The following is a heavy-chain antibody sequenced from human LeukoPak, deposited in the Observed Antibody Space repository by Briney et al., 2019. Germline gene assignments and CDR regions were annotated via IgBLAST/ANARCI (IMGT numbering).Heavy chain of an antibody. Sequence: SETLSLTCAVYGGSFSGYYWSGIRQPPGKGLEWIGEINHSGSTNYNPSLKSRVTISVDTSKNQFSLKLSSVTAADTAVYYCADYSSSSRSPFDYWGQGTLVTVSS. J-gene: IGHJ4*02. V-gene: IGHV4-34*01. CDR3: ADYSSSSRSPFDY. CDR2: INHSGST. D-gene: IGHD6-6*01. CDR1: GGSFSGYY.